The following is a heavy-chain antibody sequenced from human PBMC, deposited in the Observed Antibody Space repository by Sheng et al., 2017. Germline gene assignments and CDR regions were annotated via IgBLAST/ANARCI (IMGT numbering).Heavy chain of an antibody. CDR3: ARDVVPDYYGMDV. D-gene: IGHD2-21*01. Sequence: EVQLVESGGGLVQPGGSLRLSCAASGFTFSSYWMSWVRQAPGKGLEWVANIKQDGSEKYYVDSVKGRFTISRDNAKNSLYLQMNSLRAEDTAVYYCARDVVPDYYGMDVWGQGTTVTVSS. V-gene: IGHV3-7*01. J-gene: IGHJ6*02. CDR1: GFTFSSYW. CDR2: IKQDGSEK.